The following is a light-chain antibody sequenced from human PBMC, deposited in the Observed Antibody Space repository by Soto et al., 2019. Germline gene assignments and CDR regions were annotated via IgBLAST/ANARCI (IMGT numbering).Light chain of an antibody. J-gene: IGKJ5*01. Sequence: EIVLTQSPATLSLSPGERATLSCRASQSVSSYLAWYQQKPGQAPRLLIYDASNRATGIPARFSGSGSGTDFTLTISSLEPEDFAVYYCQQRRNWITFGEGTRLEI. CDR1: QSVSSY. CDR2: DAS. CDR3: QQRRNWIT. V-gene: IGKV3-11*01.